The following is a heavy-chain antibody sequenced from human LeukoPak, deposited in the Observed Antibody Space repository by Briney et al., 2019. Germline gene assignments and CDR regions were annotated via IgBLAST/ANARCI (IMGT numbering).Heavy chain of an antibody. D-gene: IGHD3-3*01. CDR3: AKGGTDYDFLYYFDY. V-gene: IGHV3-23*01. CDR1: GFTFSSYD. J-gene: IGHJ4*02. CDR2: ISRGVGST. Sequence: PGGSLRLSCAASGFTFSSYDLSWVRQAPGKGLECVSAISRGVGSTYYADSVKGRFTISRDNSKNTLYLQMNSLRAEDTAVYYCAKGGTDYDFLYYFDYWGQGTLVTVSS.